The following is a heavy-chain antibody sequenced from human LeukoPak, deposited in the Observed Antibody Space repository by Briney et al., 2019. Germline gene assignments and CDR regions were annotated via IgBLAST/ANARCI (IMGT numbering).Heavy chain of an antibody. D-gene: IGHD2-15*01. J-gene: IGHJ6*02. CDR2: ISGSSSQI. Sequence: GGTLRLSCSASGFTFTIYSMNWVRQAPGKGLGGGSSISGSSSQIYYRDSVKGRFTITRDNAKNSLYLQMNSLRDEDTFVYYCASFQRGYCSGGSCYSIGYYYYGTDVWGQGTTLTVSS. V-gene: IGHV3-21*01. CDR1: GFTFTIYS. CDR3: ASFQRGYCSGGSCYSIGYYYYGTDV.